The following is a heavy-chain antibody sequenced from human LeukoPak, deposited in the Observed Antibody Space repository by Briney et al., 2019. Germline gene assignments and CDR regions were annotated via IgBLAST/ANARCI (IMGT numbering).Heavy chain of an antibody. D-gene: IGHD1-26*01. J-gene: IGHJ4*02. V-gene: IGHV3-48*03. CDR2: ISSSGSTI. Sequence: PGGSLRLSCAASGFTFSSYEMNWVRQAPGKGLEWVSYISSSGSTIYYADSVKGRFTISSDNAKNSLYLQMNSLRAEDTAVYYCAREAYSGSYPDYWGQGTLVTVSS. CDR1: GFTFSSYE. CDR3: AREAYSGSYPDY.